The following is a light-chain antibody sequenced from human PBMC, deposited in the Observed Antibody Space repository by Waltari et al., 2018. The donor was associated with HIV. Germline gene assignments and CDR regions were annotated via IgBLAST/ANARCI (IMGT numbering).Light chain of an antibody. CDR1: SSTIEHVN. CDR3: VGWDSRLRGYV. V-gene: IGLV1-47*01. CDR2: KDT. Sequence: QSVLTQPPSASGAPGQRVTISCSGSSSTIEHVNVYWYQQFPGAAPKLLIYKDTQRPSGVPARFTGSKSGTSASLAIGGLRSDDEADYYCVGWDSRLRGYVFGAGTKVTVL. J-gene: IGLJ1*01.